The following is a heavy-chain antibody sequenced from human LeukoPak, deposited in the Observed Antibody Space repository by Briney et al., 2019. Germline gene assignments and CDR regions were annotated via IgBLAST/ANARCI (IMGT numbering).Heavy chain of an antibody. Sequence: GGSLRLSCAASGFTFSSYSMNWVRRAPGKGLEWVSYISSSSSTIYYADSVKGRFTISRDNAKNSLYLQMNSLRAEDTAVYYCARGLTTHDYWGQGTLVTVSS. V-gene: IGHV3-48*01. CDR3: ARGLTTHDY. D-gene: IGHD4-11*01. CDR1: GFTFSSYS. CDR2: ISSSSSTI. J-gene: IGHJ4*02.